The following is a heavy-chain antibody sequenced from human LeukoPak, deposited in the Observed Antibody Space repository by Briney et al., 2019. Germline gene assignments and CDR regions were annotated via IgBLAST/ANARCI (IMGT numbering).Heavy chain of an antibody. V-gene: IGHV4-59*01. Sequence: PSETLSLTCTVSGGSISTYYWSWIRQPPGKGLEWIGYIHYSGSTNYNPSLKSRVIISVDTSKNQFSLKLSSVTAADTAVYYCARDSGGKFDSWGQGTLVTVSS. CDR1: GGSISTYY. CDR3: ARDSGGKFDS. J-gene: IGHJ4*02. CDR2: IHYSGST. D-gene: IGHD4-23*01.